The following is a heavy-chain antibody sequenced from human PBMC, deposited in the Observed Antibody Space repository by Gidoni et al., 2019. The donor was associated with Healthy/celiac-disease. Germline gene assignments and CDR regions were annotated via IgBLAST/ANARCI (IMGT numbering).Heavy chain of an antibody. J-gene: IGHJ4*02. Sequence: EVQLLESGGGLVQPGGSLRLSCAASGFTFSSYAMSWVRQAPGKGLEWVSAISGSGGSTYYADSVKGRFTISRDNSKNTLYLQMNSLRAEDTAVYYCAKDGDSGYESIAAAAQGYFDYWGQGTLVTVSS. CDR2: ISGSGGST. D-gene: IGHD6-13*01. CDR1: GFTFSSYA. CDR3: AKDGDSGYESIAAAAQGYFDY. V-gene: IGHV3-23*01.